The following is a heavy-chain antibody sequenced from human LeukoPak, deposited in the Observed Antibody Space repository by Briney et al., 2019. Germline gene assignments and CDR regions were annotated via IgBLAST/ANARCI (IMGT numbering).Heavy chain of an antibody. CDR3: ARGGLYNWNYSDYYYYYMDV. V-gene: IGHV4-59*01. J-gene: IGHJ6*03. Sequence: SETLSLTCTASGGSISSYYWSWLRQPPGKGLEWIGYIYYSGSTNYNPSLKSRDTISVDTSKNQFSLKLSSVTAADTAVYYCARGGLYNWNYSDYYYYYMDVWGKGTTVTVSS. D-gene: IGHD1-7*01. CDR2: IYYSGST. CDR1: GGSISSYY.